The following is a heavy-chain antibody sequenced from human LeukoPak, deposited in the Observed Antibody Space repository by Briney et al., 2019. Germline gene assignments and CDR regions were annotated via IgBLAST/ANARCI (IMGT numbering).Heavy chain of an antibody. V-gene: IGHV3-23*01. CDR1: GFTFSSYA. CDR2: ISGSGGST. Sequence: PGGSLRLSCAASGFTFSSYAMSWVRQAPGKGLEWVSAISGSGGSTYYADSVKGRFTISRDSAKNSLYLQMNSLRAEDTAVYYCARVPLDSSSWYFLGEDYYYYMDVWGKGTTVTVSS. D-gene: IGHD6-13*01. CDR3: ARVPLDSSSWYFLGEDYYYYMDV. J-gene: IGHJ6*03.